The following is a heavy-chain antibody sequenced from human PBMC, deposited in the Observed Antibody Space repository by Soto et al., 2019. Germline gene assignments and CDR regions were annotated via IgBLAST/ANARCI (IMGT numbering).Heavy chain of an antibody. CDR3: VKATVAVIYGGHYYYGSDV. D-gene: IGHD2-15*01. CDR1: GGTFSSYA. V-gene: IGHV1-69*12. J-gene: IGHJ6*02. CDR2: ITPMFGKP. Sequence: QLVQSGAEVKKPGSSVKVSCKASGGTFSSYAFSWVRQAPGQGLEWMGGITPMFGKPNYAQKFQGRVTITADESTRTVYMELSSLRSEDTALYYCVKATVAVIYGGHYYYGSDVWGQGTTVTVSS.